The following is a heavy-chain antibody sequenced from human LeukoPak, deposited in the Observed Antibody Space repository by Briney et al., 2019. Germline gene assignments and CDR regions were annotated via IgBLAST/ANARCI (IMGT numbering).Heavy chain of an antibody. J-gene: IGHJ4*02. Sequence: GGSLRLSCEASGFTFSSYSMNWVRQAPGKGLEWVAVISYDGSNKYYADSVKGRFTISRDNSKNTLYLQMNSLRAEDTAVYYCAKEFTDIVVVPAAILDYWGQGTLVTVSS. CDR3: AKEFTDIVVVPAAILDY. V-gene: IGHV3-30*18. CDR2: ISYDGSNK. CDR1: GFTFSSYS. D-gene: IGHD2-2*01.